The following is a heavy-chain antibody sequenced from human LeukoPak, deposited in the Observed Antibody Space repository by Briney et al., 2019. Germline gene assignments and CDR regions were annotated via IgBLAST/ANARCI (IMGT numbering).Heavy chain of an antibody. D-gene: IGHD3-16*02. CDR1: GGTFSSYA. CDR3: ARGGNYQRGSYYYYYYMDV. J-gene: IGHJ6*03. CDR2: IIPIFGTA. V-gene: IGHV1-69*05. Sequence: SVKVSCKASGGTFSSYAISWVRQAPGQGLEWMGGIIPIFGTANYAQKFQGRVTITTDESTSTAYMELSSLRSEDTAVYYCARGGNYQRGSYYYYYYMDVWGKGTTVTVSS.